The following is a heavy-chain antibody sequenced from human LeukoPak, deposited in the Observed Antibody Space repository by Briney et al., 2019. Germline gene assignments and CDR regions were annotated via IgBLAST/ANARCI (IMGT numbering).Heavy chain of an antibody. CDR3: ARDADMLTCSYYYGMDV. J-gene: IGHJ6*02. Sequence: ASVKVSCKASGYTFTSYGISRVRQAPGQGLEWMGWISAYNGNTNYAQKLQGRVTMTTDTSTSTAYMELRSLRSDDTAVYYCARDADMLTCSYYYGMDVWGQGTTVTVSS. D-gene: IGHD3-9*01. V-gene: IGHV1-18*01. CDR1: GYTFTSYG. CDR2: ISAYNGNT.